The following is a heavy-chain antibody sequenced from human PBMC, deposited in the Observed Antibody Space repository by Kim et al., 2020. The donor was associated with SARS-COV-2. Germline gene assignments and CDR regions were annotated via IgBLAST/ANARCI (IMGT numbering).Heavy chain of an antibody. CDR1: GYTFTSYD. V-gene: IGHV1-8*01. CDR2: MNPNSGNT. CDR3: ARGLYGSSPSCSKRSFQH. D-gene: IGHD2-2*01. J-gene: IGHJ1*01. Sequence: ASVKVSCKASGYTFTSYDINWVRQATGQGLEWMGWMNPNSGNTGYAQKFQGRVTMTRNTSISTAYMELSSLRSEDTAVYYCARGLYGSSPSCSKRSFQHWGQGTLVTVSS.